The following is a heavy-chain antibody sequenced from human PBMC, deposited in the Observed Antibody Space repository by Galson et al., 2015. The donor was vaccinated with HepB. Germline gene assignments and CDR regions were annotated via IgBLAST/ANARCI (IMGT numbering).Heavy chain of an antibody. CDR1: GASITINTYY. CDR3: ARHRLIRRELLRGYFDY. D-gene: IGHD1-26*01. V-gene: IGHV4-39*01. J-gene: IGHJ4*02. CDR2: IYYTGST. Sequence: SETLSLTCTVSGASITINTYYWGWIRQSPGRGLEWIGTIYYTGSTYYNPSLKSRVSMSIDTSTDQFSLKVKSVTAADTAMYYCARHRLIRRELLRGYFDYWGQGTLGTVSS.